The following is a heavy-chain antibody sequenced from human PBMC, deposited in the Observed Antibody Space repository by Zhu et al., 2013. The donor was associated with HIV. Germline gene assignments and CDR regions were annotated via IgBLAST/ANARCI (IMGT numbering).Heavy chain of an antibody. D-gene: IGHD6-6*01. CDR3: ARGEQLVPFDY. Sequence: QVQLVQSGAEVKKPGASVKVSCRASEYTFTDYYILWVRQAPGQGLEWMGWMNPNSGNTGYAQKFQGRVTITRNTSISTAYMELSSLRSEDTAVYYCARGEQLVPFDYWGQGTLVTVSS. CDR1: EYTFTDYY. V-gene: IGHV1-8*03. J-gene: IGHJ4*02. CDR2: MNPNSGNT.